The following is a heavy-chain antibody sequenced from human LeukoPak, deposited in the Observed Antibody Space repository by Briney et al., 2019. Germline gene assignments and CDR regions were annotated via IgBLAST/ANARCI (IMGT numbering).Heavy chain of an antibody. CDR3: ARGTWSDVGYYYYYYMDV. J-gene: IGHJ6*03. D-gene: IGHD1-1*01. CDR1: GRSFTTYA. V-gene: IGHV1-69*05. Sequence: ASVTVSCKASGRSFTTYAISWVRQAPGEALEWMGGTIPLFGTTKYAQKFQDRVTITTDDSMSTAYMELSSLTSEDTALYYCARGTWSDVGYYYYYYMDVWGKGTTVTVSS. CDR2: TIPLFGTT.